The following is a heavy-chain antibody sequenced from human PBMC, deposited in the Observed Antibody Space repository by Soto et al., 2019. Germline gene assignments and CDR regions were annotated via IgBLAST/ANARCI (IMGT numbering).Heavy chain of an antibody. D-gene: IGHD6-13*01. Sequence: SETLSLTCTVSGGSMRDYFWTWIRQPPGKGLEWIGYIHYSGTTSFFPSYNPSLRSRVTISEDTSKNQFSLKLLSVTTADTAVYFCAAGEASSRNLAPYYLDFWGQGTLVTVSS. CDR2: IHYSGTT. V-gene: IGHV4-59*01. CDR3: AAGEASSRNLAPYYLDF. CDR1: GGSMRDYF. J-gene: IGHJ4*02.